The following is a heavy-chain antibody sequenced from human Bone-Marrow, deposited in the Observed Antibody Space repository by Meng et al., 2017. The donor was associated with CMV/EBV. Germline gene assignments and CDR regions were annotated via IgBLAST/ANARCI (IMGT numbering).Heavy chain of an antibody. Sequence: GESLKISCAASGFTVSSNYMSWVRQAPGKGLEWVSVIYSGGSTYYADSVKGRFTISRDNSKNTLYLQMNSLRAEDTAVYYCAREFVNYGGNSFDYWGQGTLVTVPS. J-gene: IGHJ4*02. CDR3: AREFVNYGGNSFDY. V-gene: IGHV3-66*02. D-gene: IGHD4-23*01. CDR1: GFTVSSNY. CDR2: IYSGGST.